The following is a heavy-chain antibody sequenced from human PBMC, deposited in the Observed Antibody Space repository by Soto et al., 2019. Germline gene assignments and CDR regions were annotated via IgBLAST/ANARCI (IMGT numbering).Heavy chain of an antibody. Sequence: PGGSLRLSCAASGFTFSSYAMSWVRQAPGKGLEWVSAISGSGGSTYYADSVKGRFTISRDNSKNTLYLQMNSLRAEDTAVYYCAKDGSYSSGWYGNPYYYYGMDVWGQGTTVTVSS. V-gene: IGHV3-23*01. CDR2: ISGSGGST. CDR1: GFTFSSYA. CDR3: AKDGSYSSGWYGNPYYYYGMDV. D-gene: IGHD6-19*01. J-gene: IGHJ6*02.